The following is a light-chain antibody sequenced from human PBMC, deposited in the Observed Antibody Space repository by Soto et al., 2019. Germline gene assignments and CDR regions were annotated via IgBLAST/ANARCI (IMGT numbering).Light chain of an antibody. CDR2: EVS. Sequence: QSALTQPASVSGSPGQSITISCTVTSSDVGAYNYVSWYQQHPGKAPKLMNFEVSDRPSGVSNRFSGSKSGNTASLTISGLQAEDEADYYCSSYTSSNTLVFGGGTKLTVL. V-gene: IGLV2-14*01. J-gene: IGLJ2*01. CDR1: SSDVGAYNY. CDR3: SSYTSSNTLV.